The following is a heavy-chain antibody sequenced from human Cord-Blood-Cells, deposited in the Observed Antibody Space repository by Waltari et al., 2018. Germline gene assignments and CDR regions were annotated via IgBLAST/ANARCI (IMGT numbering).Heavy chain of an antibody. D-gene: IGHD1-1*01. CDR3: ASLDLNWYFDL. CDR1: GGSISSSSYY. CDR2: IYYSCST. J-gene: IGHJ2*01. Sequence: QLQLQESGPGLVKPSEPLSLTCTVSGGSISSSSYYWGCIRQPPGKGLGWIGSIYYSCSTSNNPSLNSRVTISVDTSKNQFSLKLSSVTAADTSMYYCASLDLNWYFDLWGRGTLVTVSS. V-gene: IGHV4-39*01.